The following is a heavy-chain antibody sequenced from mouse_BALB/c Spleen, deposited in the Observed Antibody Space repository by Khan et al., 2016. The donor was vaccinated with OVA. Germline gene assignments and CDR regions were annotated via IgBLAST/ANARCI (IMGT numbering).Heavy chain of an antibody. Sequence: DVMLVESGGGLVQPGGSLKLSCAASGFTFSSYGMSWVRQTPDKRLELVATINSNGGSTYYPDSVKGRFTISRDNAKNTLYLKMSSLKSEDTAMYYCARMARTINWGQGTTLTVSS. J-gene: IGHJ2*01. CDR3: ARMARTIN. CDR1: GFTFSSYG. V-gene: IGHV5-6-3*01. CDR2: INSNGGST.